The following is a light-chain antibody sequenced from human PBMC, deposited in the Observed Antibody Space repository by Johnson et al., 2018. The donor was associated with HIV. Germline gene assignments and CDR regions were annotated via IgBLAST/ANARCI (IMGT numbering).Light chain of an antibody. J-gene: IGLJ1*01. V-gene: IGLV1-51*02. Sequence: QAVLTQPPSVSAAPGQKVTISCSGSSSIIRNNYVSWYQQLPGAAPKLLIYENDRRPSGIPDRFSGAKSGASATLGITGLETGDEADYYCGIWDSSLTPHYVFGTVTTITVL. CDR2: END. CDR1: SSIIRNNY. CDR3: GIWDSSLTPHYV.